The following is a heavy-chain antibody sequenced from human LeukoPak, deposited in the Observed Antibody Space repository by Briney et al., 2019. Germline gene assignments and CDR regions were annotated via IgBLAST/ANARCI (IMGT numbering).Heavy chain of an antibody. Sequence: PGGSLRLSCAASGFTFSSYGMHWVRQTPGEGLEYVSAISSNGGSTYYANSVKGRFTISRDNSKNTLYLQMGSLRAEDMAVYYCARAPGSSGPYYMDVWGKGTTVTVSS. D-gene: IGHD3-22*01. CDR2: ISSNGGST. V-gene: IGHV3-64*01. CDR1: GFTFSSYG. J-gene: IGHJ6*03. CDR3: ARAPGSSGPYYMDV.